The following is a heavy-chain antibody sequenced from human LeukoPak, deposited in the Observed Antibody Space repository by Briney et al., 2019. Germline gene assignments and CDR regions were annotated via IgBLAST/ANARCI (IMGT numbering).Heavy chain of an antibody. CDR2: IYYSGST. D-gene: IGHD3-3*01. Sequence: SETLSLTCTVSGGSISSGGYYWSWIRQHPGKGLEWIGYIYYSGSTYYNPSLKSRVTISVDTSKNQFSLKLSSVTAADTAVYYCARGIWSRTVSSYYLDYWGRGTLVTVSS. CDR3: ARGIWSRTVSSYYLDY. V-gene: IGHV4-31*03. J-gene: IGHJ4*02. CDR1: GGSISSGGYY.